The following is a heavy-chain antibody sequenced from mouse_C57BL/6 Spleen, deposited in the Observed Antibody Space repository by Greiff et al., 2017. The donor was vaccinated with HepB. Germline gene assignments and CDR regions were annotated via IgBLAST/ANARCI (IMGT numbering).Heavy chain of an antibody. J-gene: IGHJ3*01. CDR2: IYPGDGDT. CDR1: GYAFSSYW. V-gene: IGHV1-80*01. CDR3: AGGTGRAWFAY. Sequence: VQRVESGAELVKPGASVKISCKASGYAFSSYWMNWVKQRPGKGLEWIGQIYPGDGDTNYNGKFKGKATLTADKSSSTAYMQLSSLTSEDSAVYFCAGGTGRAWFAYWGQGTLVTVSA. D-gene: IGHD4-1*01.